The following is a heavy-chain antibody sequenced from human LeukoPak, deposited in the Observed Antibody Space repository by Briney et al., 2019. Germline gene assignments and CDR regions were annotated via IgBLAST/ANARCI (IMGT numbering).Heavy chain of an antibody. D-gene: IGHD6-13*01. V-gene: IGHV4-59*01. CDR1: GGSISSYY. CDR2: IYYSGST. J-gene: IGHJ4*02. CDR3: ARAPYSSSPDY. Sequence: PSETLSLTCTVSGGSISSYYWSWIRQPPGKGLEWIGYIYYSGSTNYNPSLKSRVTISVDTSKNQFSLKLSSVTAADTAVYYCARAPYSSSPDYWGQGTLVTVSS.